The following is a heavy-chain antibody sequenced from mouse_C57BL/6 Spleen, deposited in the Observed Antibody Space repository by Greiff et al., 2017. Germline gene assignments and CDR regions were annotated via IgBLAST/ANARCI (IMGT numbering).Heavy chain of an antibody. Sequence: VQLQQSGTELVKPGASVKLSCKASGYTFTSYWMHWVKQRPGQGLEWIGNINPSNGGTNYNEKFKSKATLTVDKSSSTAYMQLSSLTSEDSAVYYCARGGTYDGNYSAWFAYWGQGTLVTVSA. CDR2: INPSNGGT. D-gene: IGHD2-3*01. V-gene: IGHV1-53*01. CDR3: ARGGTYDGNYSAWFAY. CDR1: GYTFTSYW. J-gene: IGHJ3*01.